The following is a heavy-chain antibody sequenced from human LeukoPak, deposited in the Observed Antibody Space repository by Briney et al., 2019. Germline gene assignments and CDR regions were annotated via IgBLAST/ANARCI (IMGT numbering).Heavy chain of an antibody. V-gene: IGHV3-21*01. J-gene: IGHJ1*01. CDR2: ISSSSSYI. CDR1: GFTFSSYS. Sequence: PGGSLRLSCAASGFTFSSYSMNWVRQAPGKGLEWVSSISSSSSYIYYADSVKGRFTISRDNAKNSLYLQMNSPRAEDTAVYYCARAGKAAAGLEHWGQGTLVTVSS. CDR3: ARAGKAAAGLEH. D-gene: IGHD6-13*01.